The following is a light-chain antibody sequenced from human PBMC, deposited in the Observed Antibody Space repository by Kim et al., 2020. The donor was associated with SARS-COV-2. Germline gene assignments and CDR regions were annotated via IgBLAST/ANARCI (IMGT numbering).Light chain of an antibody. CDR1: QSLVYSDGNVY. CDR3: MQGTHWPFT. V-gene: IGKV2-30*01. J-gene: IGKJ3*01. Sequence: PASFSFKSIQSLVYSDGNVYLNWFHQRPGQSPRRLIYKVSNRDSGVPDRFSGSGSGTDFPLQISRVEAEDVGVYYCMQGTHWPFTFGPGTKVDIK. CDR2: KVS.